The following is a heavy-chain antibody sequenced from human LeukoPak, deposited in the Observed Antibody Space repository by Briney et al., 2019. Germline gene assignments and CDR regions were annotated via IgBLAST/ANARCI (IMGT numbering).Heavy chain of an antibody. V-gene: IGHV4-59*06. Sequence: SETLSLTCTVSGGSISSYYWSWIRQPAGKGLEWIGYIYYSGSTYYNPSLKSRVTISVDTSKNQFSLKLSSVTAADTAVYYCARVRVAARPDDAFDIWGQGTMVTVSS. CDR3: ARVRVAARPDDAFDI. CDR1: GGSISSYY. D-gene: IGHD6-6*01. J-gene: IGHJ3*02. CDR2: IYYSGST.